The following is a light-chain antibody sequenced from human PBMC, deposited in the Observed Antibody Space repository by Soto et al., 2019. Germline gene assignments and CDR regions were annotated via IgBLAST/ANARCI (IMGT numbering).Light chain of an antibody. V-gene: IGKV3-20*01. J-gene: IGKJ1*01. CDR3: QQYGSSVT. Sequence: EFVLTQSPGTLSLSPGERATLSCRASQSIRSHYLAWYQQKPGQAPRLLISGAHNRAPGIPDRFSGSESGTDFTLRISRLEPEDFAVYYCQQYGSSVTFGQGTKVEIK. CDR1: QSIRSHY. CDR2: GAH.